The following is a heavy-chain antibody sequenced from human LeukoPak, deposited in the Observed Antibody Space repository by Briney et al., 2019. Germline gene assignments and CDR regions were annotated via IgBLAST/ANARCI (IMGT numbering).Heavy chain of an antibody. V-gene: IGHV4-61*02. CDR1: GGSISSGSYY. Sequence: SEILSFTCSVGGGSISSGSYYWSWIRQPGGKGLEWIGRIYTSGSNNYNPPRKRRVTLSVHTSKNQFSLKLSSVTAADSAVYNSASTPARNAFEIGGESTMVTVSS. D-gene: IGHD1-1*01. CDR3: ASTPARNAFEI. J-gene: IGHJ3*02. CDR2: IYTSGSN.